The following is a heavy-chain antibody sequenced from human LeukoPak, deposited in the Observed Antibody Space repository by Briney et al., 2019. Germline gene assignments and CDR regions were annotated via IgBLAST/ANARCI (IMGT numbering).Heavy chain of an antibody. CDR2: ISYDGSNK. CDR3: AREDVDTAGGRDYYYYYGMDV. J-gene: IGHJ6*02. D-gene: IGHD5-18*01. CDR1: GFTFSSYA. V-gene: IGHV3-30-3*01. Sequence: GGSLRLSCAASGFTFSSYAMHWVRQALGKGLEWVAVISYDGSNKYYADSVKGRFTISRDNSKNTLYLQMNSLRAEDTAVYYCAREDVDTAGGRDYYYYYGMDVWGQGTTVTVSS.